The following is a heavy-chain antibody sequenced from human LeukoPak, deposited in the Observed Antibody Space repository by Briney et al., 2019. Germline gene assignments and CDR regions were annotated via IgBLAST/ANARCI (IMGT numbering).Heavy chain of an antibody. Sequence: GGSLRLSCAASEFTFSSYWMSWVRKAPGKGLEWVANIKQDGTDKYYVESVKGRFTISRDNAKNSLYLQMNSLRAEDTAVYYCARARRPSSYLGFQLWGQGTLVTVSS. D-gene: IGHD2-2*01. CDR1: EFTFSSYW. CDR2: IKQDGTDK. J-gene: IGHJ1*01. CDR3: ARARRPSSYLGFQL. V-gene: IGHV3-7*01.